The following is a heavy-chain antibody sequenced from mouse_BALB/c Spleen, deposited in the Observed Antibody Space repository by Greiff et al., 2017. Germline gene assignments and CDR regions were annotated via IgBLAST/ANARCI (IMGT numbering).Heavy chain of an antibody. CDR1: GFTFSDYY. CDR3: AREITTGFAD. CDR2: ISDGGSYT. V-gene: IGHV5-4*02. J-gene: IGHJ3*01. D-gene: IGHD2-4*01. Sequence: EVHLVESGGGLVKPGGSLKLSCAASGFTFSDYYMYWVRQTPEKRLEWVATISDGGSYTYYPDSVKGRFTISRDNAKNNLYLQMSSLKSEDTAMYYCAREITTGFADWGQGTLVTVSA.